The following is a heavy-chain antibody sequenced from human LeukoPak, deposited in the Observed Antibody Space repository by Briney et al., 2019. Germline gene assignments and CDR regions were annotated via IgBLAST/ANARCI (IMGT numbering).Heavy chain of an antibody. CDR2: IIPIFGTA. CDR1: GYTFTSYY. Sequence: SVKVSCKASGYTFTSYYMHWVRQAPGQGLEWMGGIIPIFGTANYAQKFQGRVTITADEPTSTAYMELSSLRSEDTAVYYCARVYNLGYYFDYWGQGTLVTVSS. J-gene: IGHJ4*02. V-gene: IGHV1-69*13. D-gene: IGHD1-14*01. CDR3: ARVYNLGYYFDY.